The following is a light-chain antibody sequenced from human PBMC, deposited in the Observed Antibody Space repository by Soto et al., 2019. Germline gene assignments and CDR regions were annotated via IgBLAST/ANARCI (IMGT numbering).Light chain of an antibody. Sequence: EIVLTQSPGTLSLSPGERATLSCMSSQSVNSDYLAWFQQKPGQAPRLIIYGASTRTTGIPDRFSGSGSGTDCTLTIGRLEPGDVAVYYCLHYGGSPLTLGQGTRLETK. CDR2: GAS. J-gene: IGKJ5*01. CDR1: QSVNSDY. V-gene: IGKV3-20*01. CDR3: LHYGGSPLT.